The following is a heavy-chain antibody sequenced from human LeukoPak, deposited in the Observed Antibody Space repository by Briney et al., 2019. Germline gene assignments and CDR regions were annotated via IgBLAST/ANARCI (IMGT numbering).Heavy chain of an antibody. CDR3: ARDVPTIVGALDY. V-gene: IGHV3-21*01. J-gene: IGHJ4*02. CDR2: IISSSNYL. D-gene: IGHD1-26*01. Sequence: GGSLRLSCAASGFAFTSYTMSWVRQAPGKGLEWVSSIISSSNYLYYADSVKGRFTISRDNAKNSLYLQMNGLRAEDTAVYYCARDVPTIVGALDYWGQGTLVTVSS. CDR1: GFAFTSYT.